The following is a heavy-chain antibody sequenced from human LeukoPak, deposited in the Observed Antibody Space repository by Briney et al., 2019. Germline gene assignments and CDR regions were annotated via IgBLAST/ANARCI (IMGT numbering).Heavy chain of an antibody. Sequence: GASVKVSCKASGGTFSSYAISWVRQAPGQGLEWMGGIIPIFGTANYAQKFQGRVTITADESTSTAYMELSSLRAEDTAVYYCQGGAMAGDYWGQGTLVTVSS. V-gene: IGHV1-69*13. CDR3: QGGAMAGDY. J-gene: IGHJ4*02. CDR2: IIPIFGTA. CDR1: GGTFSSYA. D-gene: IGHD6-19*01.